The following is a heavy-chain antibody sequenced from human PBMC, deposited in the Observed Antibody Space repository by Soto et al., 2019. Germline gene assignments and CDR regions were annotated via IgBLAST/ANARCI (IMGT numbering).Heavy chain of an antibody. V-gene: IGHV3-23*01. CDR2: ISRSGGST. CDR1: GFTFSSYA. CDR3: AKEFDGSGYFDY. J-gene: IGHJ4*02. Sequence: PGGSLRLSCAASGFTFSSYAMSWVRQAPGKGLEWVSAISRSGGSTYYPDSVKGRFTISRDNSKNTLYLQMNSLRAEDTAVYYCAKEFDGSGYFDYWGQGTPVTVSS. D-gene: IGHD3-22*01.